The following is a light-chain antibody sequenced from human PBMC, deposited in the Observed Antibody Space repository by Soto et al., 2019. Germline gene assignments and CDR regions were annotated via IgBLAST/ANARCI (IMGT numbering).Light chain of an antibody. J-gene: IGKJ4*01. CDR2: DAS. Sequence: EIVLTQSPATLSLSPGERATLSCRASQSVSSYLAWYQQKPGQAPRLLIYDASNRATGIPARFSGSGSGTDFTLTISSLEPEDFAVYYCHQYNNWLALTFGGGTKVDIK. CDR1: QSVSSY. CDR3: HQYNNWLALT. V-gene: IGKV3-11*01.